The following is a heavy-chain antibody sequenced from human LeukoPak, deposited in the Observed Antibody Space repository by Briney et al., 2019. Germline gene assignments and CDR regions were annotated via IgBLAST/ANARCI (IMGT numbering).Heavy chain of an antibody. CDR1: GFSFTTYT. J-gene: IGHJ6*02. D-gene: IGHD6-13*01. V-gene: IGHV4-34*01. CDR2: INHSGST. CDR3: ARDLAAAGGMDV. Sequence: GSLRLSCAASGFSFTTYTMNWIRQPPGKGLEWIGEINHSGSTNYNPSLKSRVTISVDTSKNQFSLKLSSVTAADTAVYYCARDLAAAGGMDVWGQGTTVTVSS.